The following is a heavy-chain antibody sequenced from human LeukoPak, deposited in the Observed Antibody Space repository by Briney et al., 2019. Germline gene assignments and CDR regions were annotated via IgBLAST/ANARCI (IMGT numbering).Heavy chain of an antibody. V-gene: IGHV4-39*01. CDR2: IYYSGST. CDR1: GGSFSSYY. CDR3: ARHWQVAAWGPDYYYYGMDV. Sequence: SETLSLTCAVYGGSFSSYYWGWIRQPPGKRLEWIGSIYYSGSTYYNPSLKSRVTISVDTSKNQFSLKLSSVTAADTAVYYCARHWQVAAWGPDYYYYGMDVWGQGTTVTVSS. J-gene: IGHJ6*02. D-gene: IGHD6-6*01.